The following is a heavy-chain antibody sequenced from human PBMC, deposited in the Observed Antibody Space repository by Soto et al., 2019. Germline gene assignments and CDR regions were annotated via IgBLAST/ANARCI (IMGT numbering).Heavy chain of an antibody. CDR1: GFIVTSNY. J-gene: IGHJ4*02. CDR3: VRSVHF. Sequence: EVQLVETGGGLIQPGGSLRRSCAASGFIVTSNYMTWVRQPPGKGIEWVSVMYSNGTTSYADSVKGRFTVSRDRNTLYLQLNSLRAEETAVYYCVRSVHFWGQGTLVTVSS. CDR2: MYSNGTT. D-gene: IGHD3-10*02. V-gene: IGHV3-53*02.